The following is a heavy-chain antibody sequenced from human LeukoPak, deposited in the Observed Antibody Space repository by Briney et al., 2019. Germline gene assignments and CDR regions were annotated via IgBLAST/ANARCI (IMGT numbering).Heavy chain of an antibody. J-gene: IGHJ5*02. CDR2: IYHSETT. CDR1: GGSISSSSDY. Sequence: SETLSLTCSVSGGSISSSSDYWGWVRQPPGRGLEWIGSIYHSETTYYNPSLKSRVIISVDTSKNQFSLKLNSVTAADTAVYYCGRPNPDSSGYYGSFDPWGQGILVTVSS. V-gene: IGHV4-39*01. D-gene: IGHD3-22*01. CDR3: GRPNPDSSGYYGSFDP.